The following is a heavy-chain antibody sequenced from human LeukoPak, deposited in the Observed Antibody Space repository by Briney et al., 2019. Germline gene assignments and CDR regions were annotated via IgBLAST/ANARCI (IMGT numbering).Heavy chain of an antibody. J-gene: IGHJ4*02. D-gene: IGHD4-17*01. CDR1: GFTFGSYS. CDR3: AKEIWPTVTTPGHTHFDY. CDR2: ISSSSGYI. V-gene: IGHV3-21*01. Sequence: GGSLRLSCAASGFTFGSYSMNWIRQAPGKWLQWVSSISSSSGYIHYVDSVKGRFTISRDNSKNTLCLQMNSLRAEDTAVYYCAKEIWPTVTTPGHTHFDYWGQGTLVTVSS.